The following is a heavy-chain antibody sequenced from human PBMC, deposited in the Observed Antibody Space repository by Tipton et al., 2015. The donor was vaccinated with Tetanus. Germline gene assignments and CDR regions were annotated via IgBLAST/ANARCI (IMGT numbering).Heavy chain of an antibody. Sequence: GSLRLSCVASGFTFSSFGMNWVRQAPGKGLEWVSYISTATSLTFYADSVKGRFTISRDNAKNSLYLQMNSLRAEDTAVYYCARDLGSGGDPLLVFDYWGQGTLVTVSS. J-gene: IGHJ4*02. CDR1: GFTFSSFG. D-gene: IGHD2/OR15-2a*01. V-gene: IGHV3-48*01. CDR3: ARDLGSGGDPLLVFDY. CDR2: ISTATSLT.